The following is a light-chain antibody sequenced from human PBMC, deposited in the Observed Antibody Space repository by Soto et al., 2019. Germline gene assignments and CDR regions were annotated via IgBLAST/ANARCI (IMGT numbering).Light chain of an antibody. Sequence: VMTQSPATLSGSPGKRATLSCRVSQSVRSNLAWYQQKPGQAPRLIIYGASSRATGIPDRFSGSGSGTDFTLTISRLEPEDFAVYYCQQYGSSPRITFGQGTRLENK. CDR2: GAS. V-gene: IGKV3-20*01. CDR3: QQYGSSPRIT. CDR1: QSVRSN. J-gene: IGKJ5*01.